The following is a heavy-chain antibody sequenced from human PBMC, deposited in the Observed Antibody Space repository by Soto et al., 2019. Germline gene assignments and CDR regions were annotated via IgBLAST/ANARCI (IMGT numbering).Heavy chain of an antibody. CDR2: IDWDDDK. CDR1: GFSLSTSGMC. D-gene: IGHD3-9*01. J-gene: IGHJ4*02. V-gene: IGHV2-70*01. Sequence: GSGPTLVNPTQTLTLTCTFSGFSLSTSGMCVSWIRQPPGKALEWLALIDWDDDKYYSTSLKTRLTISKDTSKNQVVLTMTNMDPVDTATYYCARIRGDYYDILTGYYHFDYWGQGTLVTVSS. CDR3: ARIRGDYYDILTGYYHFDY.